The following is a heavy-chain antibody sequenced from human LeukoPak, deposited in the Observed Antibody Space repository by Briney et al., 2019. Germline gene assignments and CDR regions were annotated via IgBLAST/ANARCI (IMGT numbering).Heavy chain of an antibody. CDR3: ARDWAIFGVVIPNEHDAFDI. V-gene: IGHV1-69*06. D-gene: IGHD3-3*01. CDR2: IIPIFGTA. Sequence: GASVKVSCKASGGTFSSYAISWVRQAPGQGLEWMGGIIPIFGTANYAQKFQGRVTITADKSTSTAYMELSSLRSEDTAVYYCARDWAIFGVVIPNEHDAFDIWGQGTMVTVSS. J-gene: IGHJ3*02. CDR1: GGTFSSYA.